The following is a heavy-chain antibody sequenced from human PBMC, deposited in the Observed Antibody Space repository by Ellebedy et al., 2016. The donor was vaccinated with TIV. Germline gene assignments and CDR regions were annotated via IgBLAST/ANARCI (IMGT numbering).Heavy chain of an antibody. V-gene: IGHV4-59*01. CDR2: MFSSGTT. CDR3: ARKGTGLWGVDY. Sequence: SETLSLTXTVSGGSMTNYYWNWIRQPPGKGLEWIGYMFSSGTTKYNPSLESRVTISVDTSKNQFSLNLTSVTAADTAVYYCARKGTGLWGVDYWGQGTLVTVSS. D-gene: IGHD3-16*01. CDR1: GGSMTNYY. J-gene: IGHJ4*02.